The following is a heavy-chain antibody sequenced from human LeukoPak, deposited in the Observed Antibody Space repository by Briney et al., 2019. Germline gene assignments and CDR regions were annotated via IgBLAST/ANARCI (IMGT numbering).Heavy chain of an antibody. Sequence: ASVKVSCKASGGTFSTYAISWVRQVPGQGLEWMGGIIPIFGTANYAQKFQGRVTITADESTSTAYMELSSLRSEDTAVYYCARAPIVVVPAAKSWDYYYGMDVWGQGTTVTVSS. D-gene: IGHD2-2*01. CDR3: ARAPIVVVPAAKSWDYYYGMDV. CDR2: IIPIFGTA. CDR1: GGTFSTYA. J-gene: IGHJ6*02. V-gene: IGHV1-69*01.